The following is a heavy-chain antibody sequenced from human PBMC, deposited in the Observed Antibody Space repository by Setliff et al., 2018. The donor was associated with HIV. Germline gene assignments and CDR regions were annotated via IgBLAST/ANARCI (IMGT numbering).Heavy chain of an antibody. V-gene: IGHV4-39*07. CDR3: ARGVPLLPPNF. CDR2: IYYSGST. D-gene: IGHD2-15*01. J-gene: IGHJ4*02. Sequence: SETLSLTCTVSGGSISSGFYYWHWMRQPPGKGLEWIGSIYYSGSTHYKSSLKSRVTISVDTSKNQFSLRMTSTTAADTAIYYCARGVPLLPPNFWGQGTLVTVSS. CDR1: GGSISSGFYY.